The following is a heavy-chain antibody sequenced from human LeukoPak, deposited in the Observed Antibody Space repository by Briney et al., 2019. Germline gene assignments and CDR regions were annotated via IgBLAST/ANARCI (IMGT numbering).Heavy chain of an antibody. V-gene: IGHV5-51*01. CDR1: GYSFTSYW. D-gene: IGHD2-15*01. Sequence: GESLKISCKGSGYSFTSYWIGWVRQMPGKGLEWMGIIYPGDPDTRYSPSFQGQVTISADKSISTAYLQWSSLKASDTAMYYCARSVHCSGGSCYYYYMDVWGKGTTVTASS. J-gene: IGHJ6*03. CDR2: IYPGDPDT. CDR3: ARSVHCSGGSCYYYYMDV.